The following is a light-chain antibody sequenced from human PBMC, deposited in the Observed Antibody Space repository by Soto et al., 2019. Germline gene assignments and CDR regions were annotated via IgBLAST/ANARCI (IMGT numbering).Light chain of an antibody. Sequence: EIVLTQSPGTLSLSPGERATLSCRASQSVTSNYLAWYQQKPGQAPGLLIYDTSTRASGVPDRFSGSGSGTEFTLTISRLEPEDFAVYYCQQYNNWPLSFGGGTKVDIK. CDR1: QSVTSNY. V-gene: IGKV3-20*01. CDR3: QQYNNWPLS. J-gene: IGKJ4*01. CDR2: DTS.